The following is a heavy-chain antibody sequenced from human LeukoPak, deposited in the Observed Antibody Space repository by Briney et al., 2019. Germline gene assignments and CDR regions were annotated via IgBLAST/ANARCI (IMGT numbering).Heavy chain of an antibody. V-gene: IGHV4-34*01. CDR2: INHSGST. J-gene: IGHJ4*02. CDR3: ARPKPRYCSSTSCPGSFDY. D-gene: IGHD2-2*01. Sequence: SETLSLTCAVYGGSFSGYDWSWIRQPPGKGLEWIGEINHSGSTNYNPSLKSRVTISVDTSKNQFSLKLSSVTAADTAVYYCARPKPRYCSSTSCPGSFDYWGQGTLVTVSS. CDR1: GGSFSGYD.